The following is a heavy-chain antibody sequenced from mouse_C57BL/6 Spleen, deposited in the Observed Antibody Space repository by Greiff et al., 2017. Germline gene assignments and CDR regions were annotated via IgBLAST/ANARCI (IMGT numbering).Heavy chain of an antibody. CDR1: GFTFSDYY. Sequence: EVKLMESEGGLVQPGSSMKLSCTASGFTFSDYYMAWVRQVPEKGLEWVANINYDGSSTYYLDSLKSRFIISRDNAKNILYLQMSSLKSEDTATYYCAGVFTPGRYFDVWGTGTTVTVSS. J-gene: IGHJ1*03. CDR3: AGVFTPGRYFDV. CDR2: INYDGSST. V-gene: IGHV5-16*01.